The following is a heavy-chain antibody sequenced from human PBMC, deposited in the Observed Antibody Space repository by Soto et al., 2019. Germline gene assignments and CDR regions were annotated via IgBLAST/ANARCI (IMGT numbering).Heavy chain of an antibody. CDR2: INPANGST. CDR1: GYTFTNYP. D-gene: IGHD3-22*01. CDR3: ARAYSSGYLLST. Sequence: GASVKVSCKASGYTFTNYPIHWVRQAPGQRLEWMAWINPANGSTKYSQNFQGRVTITRDTSASTAYMELSSVRSEDTAVYYCARAYSSGYLLSTWGQGTLVTVSS. J-gene: IGHJ5*02. V-gene: IGHV1-3*01.